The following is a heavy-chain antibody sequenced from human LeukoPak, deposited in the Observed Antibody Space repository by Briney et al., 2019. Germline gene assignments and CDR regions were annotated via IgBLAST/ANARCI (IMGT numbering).Heavy chain of an antibody. V-gene: IGHV3-48*01. CDR2: ISSSSSTI. CDR1: GFTFSSYS. Sequence: PGGSLRLSCAASGFTFSSYSMNWVRQAPGKGLEWVSYISSSSSTIYYADSVKGRFTISRDNAKNSLYLQMNSLRAEDTAVYYCATSLIRKLPVADYWGQGTLVTVSS. J-gene: IGHJ4*02. CDR3: ATSLIRKLPVADY. D-gene: IGHD1-7*01.